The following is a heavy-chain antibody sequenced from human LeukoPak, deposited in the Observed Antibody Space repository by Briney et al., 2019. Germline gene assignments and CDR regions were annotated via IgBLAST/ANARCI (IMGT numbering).Heavy chain of an antibody. CDR2: IKQDGSEK. CDR1: GFTFSSYW. CDR3: ARAFLNYYYGMDV. D-gene: IGHD2/OR15-2a*01. V-gene: IGHV3-7*04. Sequence: GGSLRLSCAASGFTFSSYWMSWVRQAPGKGLEWVANIKQDGSEKYYVDSVKGRFTISRDNAKNSLYLQMNSLRAEDTAVYYCARAFLNYYYGMDVWGQGTTVTVSS. J-gene: IGHJ6*02.